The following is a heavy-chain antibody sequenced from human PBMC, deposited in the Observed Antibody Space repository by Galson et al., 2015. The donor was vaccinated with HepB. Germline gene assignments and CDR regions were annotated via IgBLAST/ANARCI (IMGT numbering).Heavy chain of an antibody. D-gene: IGHD6-25*01. Sequence: SLRLSCAASGFIFSSFGMHWVRQAPGKGLEWVGVIWSGGSNKYYADFVKGRFTISRDNSKNTVYLRMNSLRVEDTAVYYCAREGPYASGCMDYWGQGTLVTVSS. V-gene: IGHV3-33*01. J-gene: IGHJ4*02. CDR3: AREGPYASGCMDY. CDR1: GFIFSSFG. CDR2: IWSGGSNK.